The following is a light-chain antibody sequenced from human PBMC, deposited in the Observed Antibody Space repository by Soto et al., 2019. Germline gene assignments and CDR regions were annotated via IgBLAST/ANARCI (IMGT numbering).Light chain of an antibody. V-gene: IGLV2-14*03. CDR1: SADVGGYNY. CDR2: DVS. J-gene: IGLJ2*01. CDR3: SSYTSDTTLDVV. Sequence: QSALTQPASVSGSPGQSITISCTGNSADVGGYNYVSWYQQHPGEAPKLIIYDVSNRPSGVFNRFSGSKSGNTASLTISGLQAEDEAEYYCSSYTSDTTLDVVFGGGTKLTGL.